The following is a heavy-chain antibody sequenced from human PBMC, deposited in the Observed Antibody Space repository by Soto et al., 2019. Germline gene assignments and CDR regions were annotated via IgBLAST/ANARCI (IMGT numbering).Heavy chain of an antibody. V-gene: IGHV3-23*01. J-gene: IGHJ6*02. CDR1: GFTFSSYA. Sequence: GGSLRLSCAASGFTFSSYAMSWVRQAPGKGLEWVSAISGSGGSTYYADSVKGRFTISRDNSKNTLYLQMNSLRAEDTAVYYCAKDQYDFWSGYSAPGPYGMDVWGQGTTVTAP. CDR2: ISGSGGST. D-gene: IGHD3-3*01. CDR3: AKDQYDFWSGYSAPGPYGMDV.